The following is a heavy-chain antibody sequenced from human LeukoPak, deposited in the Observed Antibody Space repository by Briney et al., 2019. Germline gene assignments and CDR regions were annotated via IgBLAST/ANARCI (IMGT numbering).Heavy chain of an antibody. V-gene: IGHV4-39*07. CDR1: GGSISSSTYY. J-gene: IGHJ4*02. Sequence: PSETLSLTCTVSGGSISSSTYYWAWIRQPPGKGLEWIGNIFYSGSTYYNPSLKSRVTISVDTSKNQFSLKLSSVTAADTAVYYCARVSTVTTGFDYWGQGTLVTVSS. CDR2: IFYSGST. CDR3: ARVSTVTTGFDY. D-gene: IGHD4-17*01.